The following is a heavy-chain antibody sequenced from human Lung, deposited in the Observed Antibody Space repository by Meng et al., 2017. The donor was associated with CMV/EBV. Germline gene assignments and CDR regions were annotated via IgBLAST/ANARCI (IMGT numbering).Heavy chain of an antibody. CDR2: ISYDGSNK. D-gene: IGHD1-1*01. J-gene: IGHJ4*02. Sequence: GGSXRLSCAASGFTFKNYAIHWLRQAPGKGLEWVAVISYDGSNKYYADSVKGRFTISRDNSKDTLYLQMNSLRAEDTAVYYCARDHNLGFDYWGQGTLVTVSS. CDR1: GFTFKNYA. V-gene: IGHV3-30-3*01. CDR3: ARDHNLGFDY.